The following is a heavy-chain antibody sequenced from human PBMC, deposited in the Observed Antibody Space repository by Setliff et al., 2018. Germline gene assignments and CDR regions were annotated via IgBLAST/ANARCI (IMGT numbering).Heavy chain of an antibody. J-gene: IGHJ6*03. Sequence: RASVKVSCKASGGTFSSYAISWVRQAPGQGLEWMGRIIPIFGTANYAQKFQGRVTITADKSTSTAYMELSSQRSEDTAVYYCARGRHPPWSGYPYYYMDVWGKGTTVTVSS. CDR1: GGTFSSYA. CDR2: IIPIFGTA. CDR3: ARGRHPPWSGYPYYYMDV. D-gene: IGHD3-3*01. V-gene: IGHV1-69*06.